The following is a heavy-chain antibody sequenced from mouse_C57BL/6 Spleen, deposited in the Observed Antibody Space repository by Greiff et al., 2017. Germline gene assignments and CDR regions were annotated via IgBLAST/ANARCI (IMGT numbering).Heavy chain of an antibody. CDR2: IYPGSGNT. Sequence: QVQLQQSGPELVKPGASVKISCKASGYSFTSYYIHWVKQRPGQGLEWIGWIYPGSGNTKYNEKFKGKATLTADTSSSTAYMQLSSLTSEDSAVYYCARWTVVAPLDYWGQGTTRTVSS. CDR3: ARWTVVAPLDY. D-gene: IGHD1-1*01. CDR1: GYSFTSYY. V-gene: IGHV1-66*01. J-gene: IGHJ2*01.